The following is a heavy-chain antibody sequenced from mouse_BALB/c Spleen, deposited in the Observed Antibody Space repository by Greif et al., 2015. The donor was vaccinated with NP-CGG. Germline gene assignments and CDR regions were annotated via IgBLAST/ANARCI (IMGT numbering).Heavy chain of an antibody. CDR1: GYAFSSSW. CDR2: IYPGDGDT. J-gene: IGHJ4*01. D-gene: IGHD2-10*02. CDR3: ARKGEYGNYGAMDY. Sequence: VKVVESGPELVKPGASVKISCKASGYAFSSSWTNWVKQRPGQGLEWIGRIYPGDGDTNYNGKFKGKATLTADKSSSTAYMQLSSLTSVDSAVYFCARKGEYGNYGAMDYWGQGTSVTVSP. V-gene: IGHV1-82*01.